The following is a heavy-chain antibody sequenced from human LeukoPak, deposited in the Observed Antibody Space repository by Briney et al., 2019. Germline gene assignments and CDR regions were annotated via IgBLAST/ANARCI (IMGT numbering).Heavy chain of an antibody. CDR1: GGSISSCAYY. J-gene: IGHJ4*02. CDR3: ARHRGDVYNSFDF. Sequence: SETLSPTCSVSGGSISSCAYYWGWVRQPPGMGLVWIASFYYSGTTYYNPSLKSRVTISEDTSKNQFSLNLSSVTAADTAVYYCARHRGDVYNSFDFWSQGTLVTVSS. CDR2: FYYSGTT. V-gene: IGHV4-39*01. D-gene: IGHD3-10*01.